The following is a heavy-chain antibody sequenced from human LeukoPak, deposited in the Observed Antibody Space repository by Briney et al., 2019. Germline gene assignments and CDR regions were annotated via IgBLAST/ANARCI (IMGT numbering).Heavy chain of an antibody. CDR1: GGTFSSYA. CDR2: IIPILGIA. D-gene: IGHD1-26*01. V-gene: IGHV1-69*04. CDR3: ARGHYKTKVGYPD. Sequence: SVKVSCKASGGTFSSYAISRVRQAPGQGLEWMGRIIPILGIANYAQKFQGRVTITADKSTSTAYMELSSLRSEDTAVYYCARGHYKTKVGYPDWGQGTLVTVSS. J-gene: IGHJ4*02.